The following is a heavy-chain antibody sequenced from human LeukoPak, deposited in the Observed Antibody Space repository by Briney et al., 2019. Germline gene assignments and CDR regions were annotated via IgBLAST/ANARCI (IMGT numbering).Heavy chain of an antibody. D-gene: IGHD6-19*01. Sequence: PSETLSLTCNVSGDSISSHYWSWIRQSPGEGLEWIGYIYDTGIYDTENTNYNPSLPSRVTITMDMSKNQFSLNLASVTAADTAVYYCARVRVVAGTRSSWFDPWGQGTLVTVSS. CDR1: GDSISSHY. CDR3: ARVRVVAGTRSSWFDP. CDR2: IYDTGIYDTENT. J-gene: IGHJ5*02. V-gene: IGHV4-59*11.